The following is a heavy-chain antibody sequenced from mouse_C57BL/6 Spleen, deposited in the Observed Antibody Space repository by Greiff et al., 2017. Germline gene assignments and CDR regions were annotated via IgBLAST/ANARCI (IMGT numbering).Heavy chain of an antibody. CDR2: INYDGSST. Sequence: EVHLVESEGGLVQPGSSMKLSCTASGFTFSDYYMAWVRQVPEKGLEWVANINYDGSSTYYLDSLKSRFIISRDNAKNILYLQMSSLKSEDTATYYCAREGYYDYEGFAYWGQGTLVTVSA. D-gene: IGHD2-4*01. CDR3: AREGYYDYEGFAY. V-gene: IGHV5-16*01. J-gene: IGHJ3*01. CDR1: GFTFSDYY.